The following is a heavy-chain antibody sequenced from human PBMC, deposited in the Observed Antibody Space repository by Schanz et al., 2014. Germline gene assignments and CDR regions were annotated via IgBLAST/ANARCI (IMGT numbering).Heavy chain of an antibody. CDR2: ISSVGISK. Sequence: QVHLVESGGGVVRPGGSLRLSCAASGFTFSDYYMSWVRQAPGKGLEWVSYISSVGISKYYADPVKGRFTVSRDSAKNSLYLQMNSLRAEDTAVYYCARQRSYFYAMDVWGQGTTVTVSS. J-gene: IGHJ6*02. CDR1: GFTFSDYY. CDR3: ARQRSYFYAMDV. V-gene: IGHV3-11*01.